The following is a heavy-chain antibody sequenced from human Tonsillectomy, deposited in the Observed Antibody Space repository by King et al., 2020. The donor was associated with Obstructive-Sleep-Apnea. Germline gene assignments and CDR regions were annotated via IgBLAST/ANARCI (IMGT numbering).Heavy chain of an antibody. CDR2: IDPSDSDT. D-gene: IGHD6-13*01. J-gene: IGHJ4*02. CDR3: AKEYSSSWSDDY. CDR1: GYSFSSYY. V-gene: IGHV5-10-1*03. Sequence: VQLVESGAEVKKPGESLRISCQGSGYSFSSYYITLVRQMPGKGLEWMGRIDPSDSDTNYSPSFQGNVTIPVYKSINTAYLQWSSLKASDTAMYYCAKEYSSSWSDDYWGQGTLVTVPS.